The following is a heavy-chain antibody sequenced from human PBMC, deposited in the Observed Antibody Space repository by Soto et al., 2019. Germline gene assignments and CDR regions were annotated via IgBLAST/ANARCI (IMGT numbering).Heavy chain of an antibody. CDR2: MSHSGGT. Sequence: QVQLQQWGAGLLKPSETLSLTCAVFGGSVNSGNYYWSWIRQPPGKGLEWIGEMSHSGGTHFNPYLKRRVTISVDTSKNQSSLKMSSVTAADTALYYCARVERGTATTVVDAFDIWGPGTMVTVSS. D-gene: IGHD1-1*01. CDR3: ARVERGTATTVVDAFDI. CDR1: GGSVNSGNYY. J-gene: IGHJ3*02. V-gene: IGHV4-34*01.